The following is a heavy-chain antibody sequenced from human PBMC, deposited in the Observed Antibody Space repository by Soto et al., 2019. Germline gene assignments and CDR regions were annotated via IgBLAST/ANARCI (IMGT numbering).Heavy chain of an antibody. J-gene: IGHJ5*02. Sequence: SETLSLTCAVYGWSFRGYYWSWIRQPPGKGLEWIGEINHSGSTNYNPSLKSRVTISVDTSKNQFSLKLSSVTAADTAVYYCATRLYSGYGPWGQGTLVTVSS. CDR1: GWSFRGYY. D-gene: IGHD5-12*01. V-gene: IGHV4-34*01. CDR2: INHSGST. CDR3: ATRLYSGYGP.